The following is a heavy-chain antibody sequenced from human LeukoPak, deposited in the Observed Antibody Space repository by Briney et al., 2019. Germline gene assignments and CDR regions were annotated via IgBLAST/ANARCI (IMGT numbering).Heavy chain of an antibody. CDR2: TYFRSKWFN. CDR3: ARAWIQLWGYYYYGMDV. Sequence: SQTLSLTCAISGDSVSSNSAAWNWFRQSPSRGLEWLGRTYFRSKWFNEYALSLKSRITISPDTSKNQFSLQLNSVTPEDTAVYYCARAWIQLWGYYYYGMDVWGQGTTVTVSS. V-gene: IGHV6-1*01. D-gene: IGHD5-18*01. CDR1: GDSVSSNSAA. J-gene: IGHJ6*02.